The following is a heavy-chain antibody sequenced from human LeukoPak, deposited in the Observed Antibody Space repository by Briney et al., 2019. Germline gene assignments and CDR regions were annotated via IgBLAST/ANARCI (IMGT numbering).Heavy chain of an antibody. CDR1: GFKFSDHY. V-gene: IGHV3-72*01. Sequence: PGGSQRLSCAASGFKFSDHYIDWVRQAPGKGLEWVGRNRNKASSYTTEYAASVEGRFTISRDVSESSLYLQMNSLRAGDTAVYYCAKGRIGGAHGYFDYWGQGSLVTVSS. J-gene: IGHJ4*02. CDR2: NRNKASSYTT. D-gene: IGHD2/OR15-2a*01. CDR3: AKGRIGGAHGYFDY.